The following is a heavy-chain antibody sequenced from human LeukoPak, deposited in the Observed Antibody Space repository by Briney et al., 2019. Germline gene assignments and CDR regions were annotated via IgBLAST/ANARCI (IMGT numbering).Heavy chain of an antibody. J-gene: IGHJ4*02. D-gene: IGHD6-19*01. CDR1: GYTFTGYY. CDR2: INPNSGGT. CDR3: ARGSGWHSSVGYFDY. Sequence: GASVKVSCKASGYTFTGYYMHVVRQAPGQGLEWMGWINPNSGGTNYAQEFQGRVTMTRDTSISTAYMELSRLRSDDTAVYYCARGSGWHSSVGYFDYWGQGPLVTVPS. V-gene: IGHV1-2*02.